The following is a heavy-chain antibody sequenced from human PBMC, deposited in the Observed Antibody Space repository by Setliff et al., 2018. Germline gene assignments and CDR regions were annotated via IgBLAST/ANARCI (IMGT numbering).Heavy chain of an antibody. V-gene: IGHV3-7*01. CDR2: IRQDGSEK. D-gene: IGHD6-13*01. CDR1: GFTFSSYW. J-gene: IGHJ4*02. Sequence: GGSLRLSCAASGFTFSSYWMSWVRQAPGKGLEWVANIRQDGSEKYYGDSVKGRFTISGDNAKNSLYLQMNSLRAEDTAVYYCARDQTSSWYHAGGFDYWGQGTLVTVSS. CDR3: ARDQTSSWYHAGGFDY.